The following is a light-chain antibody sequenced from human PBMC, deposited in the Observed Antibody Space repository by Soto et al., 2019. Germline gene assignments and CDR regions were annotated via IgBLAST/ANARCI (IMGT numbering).Light chain of an antibody. Sequence: IVLTQSPGTLSLSPGESATLSCRASQSVSSRLAWYQQKPGQAPRLLISGASIRATGIPDRFSGSGSGTDFTLTITRLEPEDFALYYCQHYGKSPITFGQGTRLEIK. CDR3: QHYGKSPIT. CDR1: QSVSSR. V-gene: IGKV3-20*01. J-gene: IGKJ5*01. CDR2: GAS.